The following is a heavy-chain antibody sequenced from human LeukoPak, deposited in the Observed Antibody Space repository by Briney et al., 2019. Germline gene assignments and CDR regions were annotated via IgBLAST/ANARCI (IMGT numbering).Heavy chain of an antibody. Sequence: GGSLRLSCAASGFTFSSYSMNWVRQAPGKGLEWVSSISSSSSYIYYADSVKGRFTISRDNAKNSLYRQMNSLRAEDTAVYYCAREGAGNDFWSNYYFDYWGQGTLVTVSS. CDR1: GFTFSSYS. CDR3: AREGAGNDFWSNYYFDY. J-gene: IGHJ4*02. CDR2: ISSSSSYI. D-gene: IGHD3-3*01. V-gene: IGHV3-21*01.